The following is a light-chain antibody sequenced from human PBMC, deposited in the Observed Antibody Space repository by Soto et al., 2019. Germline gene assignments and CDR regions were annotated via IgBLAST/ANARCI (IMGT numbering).Light chain of an antibody. V-gene: IGKV1-39*01. CDR2: GAS. CDR3: HQSRSAPYS. J-gene: IGKJ2*01. Sequence: DIQLTQSPSSLYASVGDRVNITCRASQTINSFLNWYHQKPGKAPKLLIYGASSLQSGVPSRFSGSGSETDFPLTINGLQPEDFATYYCHQSRSAPYSFGQGTTLEIK. CDR1: QTINSF.